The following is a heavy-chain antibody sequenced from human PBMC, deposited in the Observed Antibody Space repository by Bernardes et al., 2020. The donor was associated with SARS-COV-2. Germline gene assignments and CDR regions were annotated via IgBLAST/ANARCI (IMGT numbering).Heavy chain of an antibody. D-gene: IGHD3-9*01. CDR2: FDPEDGET. CDR1: GYTLTALS. Sequence: ASVKVYCKVSGYTLTALSMHWVRQAPGKGLEWMGGFDPEDGETIYAQKFQGRVTMTEDTSTDTAYMELSSLRSEDTAVYYCATDQRYYDILTGRTYYYGMDVWGQGTTVTVSS. J-gene: IGHJ6*02. CDR3: ATDQRYYDILTGRTYYYGMDV. V-gene: IGHV1-24*01.